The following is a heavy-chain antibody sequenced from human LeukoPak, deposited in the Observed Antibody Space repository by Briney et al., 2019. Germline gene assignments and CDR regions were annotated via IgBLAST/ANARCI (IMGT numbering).Heavy chain of an antibody. CDR3: ARGSSSWYDNWFDP. CDR2: TYYRSKWYN. D-gene: IGHD6-13*01. J-gene: IGHJ5*02. V-gene: IGHV6-1*01. Sequence: SQTLSLTCAISGDSVSSNSAAWNWIRQSPSRGLEWLGRTYYRSKWYNDYAVSVKSRITINPDTFKNQFSLQLNSVTPEDTAVYYCARGSSSWYDNWFDPWGQGTLVTVSS. CDR1: GDSVSSNSAA.